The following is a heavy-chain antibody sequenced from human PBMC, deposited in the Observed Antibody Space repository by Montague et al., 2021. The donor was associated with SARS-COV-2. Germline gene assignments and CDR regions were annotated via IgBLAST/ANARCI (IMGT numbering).Heavy chain of an antibody. CDR3: ARGRVVAATLSDYYYYGMDV. D-gene: IGHD2-15*01. J-gene: IGHJ6*02. CDR1: GGSFSGYY. V-gene: IGHV4-34*01. Sequence: SETLSLTCAVYGGSFSGYYWSWIRQPPGKGLEWSGEINHSGSTNYNPSLKSRVTISVDTSKNQFSLKLSSVTAADTAVYYCARGRVVAATLSDYYYYGMDVWGQGTTVTVS. CDR2: INHSGST.